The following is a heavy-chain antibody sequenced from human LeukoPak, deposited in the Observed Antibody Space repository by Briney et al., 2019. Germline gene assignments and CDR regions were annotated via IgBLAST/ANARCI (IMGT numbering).Heavy chain of an antibody. CDR2: TYYRSKWNN. J-gene: IGHJ6*02. Sequence: SQTLSLTCAISGDIVSSNSAAWNWIRQSPSRGLEWLGRTYYRSKWNNDYAVSVKSRITINPDTSKNQFSLQLNSVTPEDTAVYYCARDFLDSSGYYYADYYYGMDVWGQGTTVTVSS. V-gene: IGHV6-1*01. CDR3: ARDFLDSSGYYYADYYYGMDV. D-gene: IGHD3-22*01. CDR1: GDIVSSNSAA.